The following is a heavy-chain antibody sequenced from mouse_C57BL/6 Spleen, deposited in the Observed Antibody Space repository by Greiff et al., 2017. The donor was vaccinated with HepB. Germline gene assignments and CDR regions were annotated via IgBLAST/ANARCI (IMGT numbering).Heavy chain of an antibody. Sequence: EVKVVESGGGLVQPGGSLKLSCAASGFTFSDYYMYWVRQTPEKRLEWVAYISNGGGSTYYPDTVKGRFTISRDNAKNTLYLQMSRLKSEDTAMYYCARSPYYDGYAMDYWGQGTSVTVSS. J-gene: IGHJ4*01. CDR3: ARSPYYDGYAMDY. CDR2: ISNGGGST. CDR1: GFTFSDYY. D-gene: IGHD1-1*01. V-gene: IGHV5-12*01.